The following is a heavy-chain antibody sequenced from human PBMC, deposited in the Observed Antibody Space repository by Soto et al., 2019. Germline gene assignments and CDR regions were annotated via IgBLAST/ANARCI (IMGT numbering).Heavy chain of an antibody. J-gene: IGHJ6*02. CDR3: GKGKELGVVRYGLDA. Sequence: GPLRLSCGASGVSFKRYGMHWVRQAPGKGLVWLSRFGGDENYTDYADSVRGRFTISRDIAKNTIYLQMNSLRAEDTAVYYCGKGKELGVVRYGLDAWGQGTTVTVSS. D-gene: IGHD3-3*01. CDR2: FGGDENYT. V-gene: IGHV3-74*01. CDR1: GVSFKRYG.